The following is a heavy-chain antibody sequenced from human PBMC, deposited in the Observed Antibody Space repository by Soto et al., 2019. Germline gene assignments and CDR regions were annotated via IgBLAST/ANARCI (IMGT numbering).Heavy chain of an antibody. Sequence: GASVKVSCKASGYTLTSYDINWVRQATGQGLEWMGWMNPNSGNTGYAQKFQGRVTMTRNTSISTAYMELSSLRSEDTAVYYCARGSSRAAAVTFPYWGQGTLVTVSS. CDR2: MNPNSGNT. V-gene: IGHV1-8*01. D-gene: IGHD6-13*01. CDR1: GYTLTSYD. CDR3: ARGSSRAAAVTFPY. J-gene: IGHJ4*02.